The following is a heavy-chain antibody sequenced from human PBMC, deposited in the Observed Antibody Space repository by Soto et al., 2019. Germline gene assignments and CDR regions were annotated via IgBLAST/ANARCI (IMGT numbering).Heavy chain of an antibody. CDR3: ARDSVALTMIVVVTLDY. CDR2: ISSSSSTI. J-gene: IGHJ4*02. Sequence: PVGSLRLSCAASGFTFSSYSMNWVRQAPGKGLEWVSYISSSSSTIYYADSVKGRFTISRDNAKNSLYLQMNSLRDEDTAVYYCARDSVALTMIVVVTLDYWGQGTLVTVSS. D-gene: IGHD3-22*01. V-gene: IGHV3-48*02. CDR1: GFTFSSYS.